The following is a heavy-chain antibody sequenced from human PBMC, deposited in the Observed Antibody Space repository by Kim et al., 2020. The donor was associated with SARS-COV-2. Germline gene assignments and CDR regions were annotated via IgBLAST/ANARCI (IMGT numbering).Heavy chain of an antibody. CDR3: ARLRNSEKYNWFDP. D-gene: IGHD3-10*01. V-gene: IGHV5-51*01. Sequence: SPSFQGQVTISADKSISTAYLQWSSLKASDTAMYYCARLRNSEKYNWFDPWGQGTLVTVSS. J-gene: IGHJ5*02.